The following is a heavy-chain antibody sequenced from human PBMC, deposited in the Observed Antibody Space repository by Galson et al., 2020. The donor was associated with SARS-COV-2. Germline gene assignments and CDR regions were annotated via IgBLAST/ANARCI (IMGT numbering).Heavy chain of an antibody. D-gene: IGHD1-1*01. J-gene: IGHJ5*02. Sequence: GGSLRLSCAASGFTFSSYSMNWVRQAPGKGLEWVSSISSSSSYIYYADSVKGRFTISRDNAKNSLYLQMNSLRAEDTAVYYCARRDILHWNDLAGWFDPWGQGTLVTVSS. CDR2: ISSSSSYI. CDR1: GFTFSSYS. CDR3: ARRDILHWNDLAGWFDP. V-gene: IGHV3-21*01.